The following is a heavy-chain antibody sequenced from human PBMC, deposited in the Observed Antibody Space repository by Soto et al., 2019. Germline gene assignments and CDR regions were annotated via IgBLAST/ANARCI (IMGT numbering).Heavy chain of an antibody. CDR3: ARLGSGYAGDY. CDR1: GFTFSDYY. J-gene: IGHJ4*02. D-gene: IGHD5-12*01. Sequence: GGSLRLSCAASGFTFSDYYMSWIRQAPGKGLEWVSYISSSSSYTNCADSVKGRFTISRDNAKNSLYLQMNSLRAEDTAVYYCARLGSGYAGDYWGQGTLVTVSS. V-gene: IGHV3-11*03. CDR2: ISSSSSYT.